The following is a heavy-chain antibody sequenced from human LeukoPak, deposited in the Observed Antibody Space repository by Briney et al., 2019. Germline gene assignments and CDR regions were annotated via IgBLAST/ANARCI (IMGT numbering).Heavy chain of an antibody. D-gene: IGHD4-17*01. CDR2: IWYDGSNK. V-gene: IGHV3-33*01. CDR3: ARDGAGLDYGDYGIYGMDV. CDR1: GFTFSSYG. J-gene: IGHJ6*02. Sequence: GGSLRLSCVASGFTFSSYGMHWVRQAPGKGLEWVAVIWYDGSNKYYADSVKGRFTISRDNSKNTLYLQMNSLRAEDTAVYYCARDGAGLDYGDYGIYGMDVWGQGTTVTVSS.